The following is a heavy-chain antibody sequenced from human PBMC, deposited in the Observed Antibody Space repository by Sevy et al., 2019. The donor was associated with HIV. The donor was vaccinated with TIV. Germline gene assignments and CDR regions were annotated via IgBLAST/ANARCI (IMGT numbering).Heavy chain of an antibody. J-gene: IGHJ6*02. CDR2: IYPGDSDT. Sequence: GESLKISCKGFGYRFSDYWIGWVRQMPGKGLEWMGIIYPGDSDTRYSPSFQGQVTISADKSISTAHLQWSTLKASDTAMYFCARGARGTLPSYYYYTLDVWGQGTTVTVSS. CDR1: GYRFSDYW. CDR3: ARGARGTLPSYYYYTLDV. V-gene: IGHV5-51*01. D-gene: IGHD1-1*01.